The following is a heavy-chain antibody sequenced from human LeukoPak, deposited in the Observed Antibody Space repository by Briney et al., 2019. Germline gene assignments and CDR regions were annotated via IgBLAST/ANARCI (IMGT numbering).Heavy chain of an antibody. CDR2: IKQDGSEK. J-gene: IGHJ4*02. V-gene: IGHV3-7*01. Sequence: GGSLRPSCAASGFTFSSYWMSWVRQAPGKGLEWVANIKQDGSEKYYVDSVKGRFTISRDNAKNLLYLQMNSLRAEDTAVYYCARERGSKCFDYWGQGTLVTVSS. CDR3: ARERGSKCFDY. D-gene: IGHD3-10*01. CDR1: GFTFSSYW.